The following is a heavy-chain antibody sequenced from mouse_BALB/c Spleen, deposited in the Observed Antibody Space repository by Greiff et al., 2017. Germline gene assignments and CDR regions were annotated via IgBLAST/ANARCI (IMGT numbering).Heavy chain of an antibody. Sequence: VQRVESGPGLVAPSQSLSITCTVSGFSLTGYGVHWVRQPPGKGLEWLGMIWGDGSTDYNSALKSRLSISKDNSKSQVFLKMNSLQTDDTARYYCARDDDYYAMDYWGEGTSVTVSS. V-gene: IGHV2-6-7*01. J-gene: IGHJ4*01. CDR2: IWGDGST. CDR3: ARDDDYYAMDY. D-gene: IGHD2-3*01. CDR1: GFSLTGYG.